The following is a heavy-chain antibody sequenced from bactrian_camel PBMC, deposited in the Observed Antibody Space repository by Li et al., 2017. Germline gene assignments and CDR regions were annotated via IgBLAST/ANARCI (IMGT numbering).Heavy chain of an antibody. CDR2: ISGPSGT. D-gene: IGHD6*01. Sequence: HVQLVESGGGSVQAGGSLTLSCTTSGYTHSTYCKGWFRQAPGKEREGVASISGPSGTSYADSVKSRFTISRDNAKRTLYLQMNNLKPEDTGVYYCTADPFAVVAGSRTCAGAWSQGTQVTVS. CDR3: TADPFAVVAGSRTCAGA. J-gene: IGHJ6*01. CDR1: GYTHSTYC. V-gene: IGHV3S53*01.